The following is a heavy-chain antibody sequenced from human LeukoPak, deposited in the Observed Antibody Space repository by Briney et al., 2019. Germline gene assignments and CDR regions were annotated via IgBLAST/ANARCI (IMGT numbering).Heavy chain of an antibody. D-gene: IGHD3-22*01. V-gene: IGHV1-46*01. J-gene: IGHJ4*02. CDR3: ARKEPYYYDSSGYYAGYFDY. CDR1: GYTFTSYY. CDR2: INPSGGST. Sequence: ASVKVSCKASGYTFTSYYMHWVRQAPGQGLEWMGIINPSGGSTSYAQKFQGRVTMTRDTSTSTVYMELSSLRSEDTAVYYCARKEPYYYDSSGYYAGYFDYWGQGTLVTVSS.